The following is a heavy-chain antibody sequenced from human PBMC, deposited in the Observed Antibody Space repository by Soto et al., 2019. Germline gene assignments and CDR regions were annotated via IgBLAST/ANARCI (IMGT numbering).Heavy chain of an antibody. J-gene: IGHJ4*02. Sequence: ASVKVSCKASGYTFTSYGISWVRQAPGQVLEWMGLISAYNGNTNYAQKLQGRVTMTTDTSTSTAYMELRSLRSDETAVYYCERSMSPGIQLWSYYFDYGGQGTLVTVSS. CDR1: GYTFTSYG. CDR3: ERSMSPGIQLWSYYFDY. V-gene: IGHV1-18*01. D-gene: IGHD5-18*01. CDR2: ISAYNGNT.